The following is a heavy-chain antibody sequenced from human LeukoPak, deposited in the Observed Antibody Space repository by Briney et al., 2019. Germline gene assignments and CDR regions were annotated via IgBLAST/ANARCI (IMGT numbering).Heavy chain of an antibody. CDR1: GYTFTGYY. CDR2: INPNSGGT. V-gene: IGHV1-2*02. D-gene: IGHD4-23*01. Sequence: ASVKVSCKASGYTFTGYYMHWVRQAPGQGLEWMGWINPNSGGTNYAQKFQGRVTMTRDTSISTAYMELSRLTSDDTAVYYCARAAKTLLTAPRGAFDIWGQGAMVTVSS. J-gene: IGHJ3*02. CDR3: ARAAKTLLTAPRGAFDI.